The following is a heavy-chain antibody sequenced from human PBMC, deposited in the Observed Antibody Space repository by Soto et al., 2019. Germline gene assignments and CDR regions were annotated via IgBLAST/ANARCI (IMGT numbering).Heavy chain of an antibody. CDR2: INPNSGGT. Sequence: ASVKVSCKASGYTFTGYYMHWVRQAPGQGLEWMGWINPNSGGTNYAQKFQGWVTMTRDTSISTAYMELSRLRSDDTAVYYCARDVDYYYGMDVWGQGTTVTVPS. V-gene: IGHV1-2*04. D-gene: IGHD2-21*01. CDR1: GYTFTGYY. J-gene: IGHJ6*02. CDR3: ARDVDYYYGMDV.